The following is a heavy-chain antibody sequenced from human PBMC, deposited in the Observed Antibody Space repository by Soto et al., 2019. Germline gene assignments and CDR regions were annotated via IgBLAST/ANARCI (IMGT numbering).Heavy chain of an antibody. D-gene: IGHD2-8*01. CDR1: GSSISSSY. J-gene: IGHJ5*02. Sequence: SETLSLTCTFSGSSISSSYWSWIRQPPGKGLEWIGYIYYSGNTNYNPSRKSRVAISIDTSKNQYSLNLYSVTAADTAVYYCARDTNMTPGGFDPWGQGTLVTVAS. V-gene: IGHV4-59*01. CDR2: IYYSGNT. CDR3: ARDTNMTPGGFDP.